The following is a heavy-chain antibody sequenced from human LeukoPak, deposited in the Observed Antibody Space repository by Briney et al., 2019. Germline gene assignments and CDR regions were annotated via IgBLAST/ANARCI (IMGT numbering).Heavy chain of an antibody. D-gene: IGHD6-19*01. CDR3: ARVTDPSSGWFMLSLGY. Sequence: ASVKVSCKAFGYTFTSYAMNWVRQAPGQGLEWMGWINTNTGNPTYAQGFTGRFVFSLDTSVSTAYLQISSLKAEDTAVYYCARVTDPSSGWFMLSLGYWGQGTLVTVSS. J-gene: IGHJ4*02. CDR2: INTNTGNP. CDR1: GYTFTSYA. V-gene: IGHV7-4-1*02.